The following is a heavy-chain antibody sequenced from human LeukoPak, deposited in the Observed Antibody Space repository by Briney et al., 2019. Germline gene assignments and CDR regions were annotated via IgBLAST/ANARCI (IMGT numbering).Heavy chain of an antibody. D-gene: IGHD3-3*01. J-gene: IGHJ4*02. V-gene: IGHV3-74*01. CDR3: ARALRFLEVDY. CDR2: INSDGSST. Sequence: GGSLRLSCAASGFTFSRYRMHWVRQAPGKGLVWVSRINSDGSSTSYADSVKGRFTISRDNAKNTLYLQMNSLRAEDTAVYYCARALRFLEVDYWGQGTLVTVSS. CDR1: GFTFSRYR.